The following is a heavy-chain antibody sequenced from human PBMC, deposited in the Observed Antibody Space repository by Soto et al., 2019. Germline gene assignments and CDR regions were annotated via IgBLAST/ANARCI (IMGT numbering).Heavy chain of an antibody. CDR3: ARQPYDSTGYYYGA. CDR2: MYSGGNT. Sequence: QLQLQESGPGLVKPSVTLSLTCTVSGGSFSSSTYYWGWIRQPPGKGLEWIGSMYSGGNTYYNPSLKSRVTVSVDTSKNHFSLKLTSVTAADTAMYYCARQPYDSTGYYYGAWGQGTLVTVSS. D-gene: IGHD3-22*01. J-gene: IGHJ5*02. CDR1: GGSFSSSTYY. V-gene: IGHV4-39*01.